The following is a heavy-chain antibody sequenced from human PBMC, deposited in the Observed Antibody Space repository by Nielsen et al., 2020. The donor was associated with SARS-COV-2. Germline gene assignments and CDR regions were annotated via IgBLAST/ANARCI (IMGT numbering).Heavy chain of an antibody. CDR2: IYYSGST. J-gene: IGHJ6*03. V-gene: IGHV4-30-4*01. D-gene: IGHD6-19*01. CDR3: ARVRTGAVAGTGVYYYYYYMDV. Sequence: LRLSCTVSGGSISSGDYYWSWIRQPPGKGLEWIGYIYYSGSTYYNPSLKSRVTISVDTSKNQFSLKLSSVTAADTAVYYCARVRTGAVAGTGVYYYYYYMDVWGKGTTVTVSS. CDR1: GGSISSGDYY.